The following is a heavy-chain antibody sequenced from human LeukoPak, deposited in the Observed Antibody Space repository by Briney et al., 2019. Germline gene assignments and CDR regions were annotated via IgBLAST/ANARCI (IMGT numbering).Heavy chain of an antibody. CDR3: AHLCPAMVASTRSWFDP. V-gene: IGHV4-34*01. Sequence: KPSETLSLTCAVYGGSFSGYYWSWIRQPPGKGLEWIGEINHSGSTNYNPSLKSRVTISVDTSKNQFSLKLSSVTAADTAVYYCAHLCPAMVASTRSWFDPWGQGTLVTVSS. CDR1: GGSFSGYY. CDR2: INHSGST. D-gene: IGHD5-18*01. J-gene: IGHJ5*02.